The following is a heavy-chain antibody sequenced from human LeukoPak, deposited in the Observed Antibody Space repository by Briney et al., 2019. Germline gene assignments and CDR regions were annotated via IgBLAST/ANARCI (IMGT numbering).Heavy chain of an antibody. CDR1: GGTLSSYA. V-gene: IGHV1-69*05. Sequence: SVKVSCKASGGTLSSYAISWVRQAPGQGLEWMGGIIPIFGTANYAQKFQGRVTITTDESTSTAYMELSSLRSEDTAVYYCARLYSSKGSYYFDYWGQGTLVTVSS. CDR3: ARLYSSKGSYYFDY. D-gene: IGHD6-13*01. J-gene: IGHJ4*02. CDR2: IIPIFGTA.